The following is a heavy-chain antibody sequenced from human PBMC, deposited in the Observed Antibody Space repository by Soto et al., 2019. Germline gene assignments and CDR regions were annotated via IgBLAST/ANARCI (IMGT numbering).Heavy chain of an antibody. V-gene: IGHV3-21*06. CDR3: ARESEDLTSNFDY. CDR1: GFTFTRYS. CDR2: ISSTTNYI. Sequence: LRLSCAASGFTFTRYSMNWVRQAPGKGLEWVSSISSTTNYIYYGDSMKGRFTISRDNAKNPLYLEMNSLRAEDTAVYYCARESEDLTSNFDYWGQGTLVTVSS. J-gene: IGHJ4*02.